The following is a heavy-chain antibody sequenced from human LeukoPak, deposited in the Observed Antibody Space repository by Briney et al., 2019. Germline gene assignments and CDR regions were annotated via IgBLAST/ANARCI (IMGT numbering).Heavy chain of an antibody. D-gene: IGHD3-10*01. J-gene: IGHJ4*02. CDR1: GGSFSGYY. CDR3: ARDGSGHSPLDY. Sequence: PSETLSLTCAVYGGSFSGYYWSWIRQPPGKGLEWIGEINHSGSTNYNPSLKSRVTISVDTSKNQFSLKLSSVTAADTAVYYCARDGSGHSPLDYWGQGTLVTVSS. V-gene: IGHV4-34*01. CDR2: INHSGST.